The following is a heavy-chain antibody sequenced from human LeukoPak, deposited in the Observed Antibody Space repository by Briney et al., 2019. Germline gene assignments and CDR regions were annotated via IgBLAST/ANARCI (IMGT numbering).Heavy chain of an antibody. Sequence: SETLSLTCTVSGGSISSYYWSWIRQPAGKGLEWIGRIYTSGSTNYNPSLKSRVTMSVDMSKNQFSLKLSSVTAADTAVYYCARMPDDPSMDWFDPWGQGTLVTVSS. J-gene: IGHJ5*02. V-gene: IGHV4-4*07. CDR2: IYTSGST. CDR1: GGSISSYY. D-gene: IGHD2/OR15-2a*01. CDR3: ARMPDDPSMDWFDP.